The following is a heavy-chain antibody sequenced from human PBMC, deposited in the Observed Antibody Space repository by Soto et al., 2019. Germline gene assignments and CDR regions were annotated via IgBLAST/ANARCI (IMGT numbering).Heavy chain of an antibody. CDR1: GGTFSSYA. CDR2: SIPIFGTA. V-gene: IGHV1-69*06. CDR3: ARLRIAARPTTYYYYGMDV. D-gene: IGHD6-6*01. J-gene: IGHJ6*02. Sequence: QVQLVQSGAEVKKPGSSVKVSCKASGGTFSSYAISWVRQAPGQGLEWMGGSIPIFGTANYAQQFQGRVTITADKSTSTAYMELSSLRSEDTAVYYCARLRIAARPTTYYYYGMDVWGQGSTVTVSS.